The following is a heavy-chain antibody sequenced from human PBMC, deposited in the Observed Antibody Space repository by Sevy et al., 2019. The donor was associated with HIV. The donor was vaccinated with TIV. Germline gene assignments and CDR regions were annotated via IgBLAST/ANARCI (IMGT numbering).Heavy chain of an antibody. CDR1: GYTLTELS. CDR2: FDPEDGET. J-gene: IGHJ2*01. V-gene: IGHV1-24*01. Sequence: ASVKVSCKVSGYTLTELSMHWVRQAPGKGLEWMGGFDPEDGETIYAQKFQGRVTMTEDTSTDTAYMERSSLRSEDTAVYYCATDGNSGFNWYFDLWGRGTLVTVSS. D-gene: IGHD6-19*01. CDR3: ATDGNSGFNWYFDL.